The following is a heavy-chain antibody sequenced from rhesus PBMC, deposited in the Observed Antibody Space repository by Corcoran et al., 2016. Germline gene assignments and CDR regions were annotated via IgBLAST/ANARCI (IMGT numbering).Heavy chain of an antibody. J-gene: IGHJ4*01. CDR1: GGYISSSY. V-gene: IGHV4-169*01. Sequence: QVQLQESGPGLVKPSETLSVTCAVSGGYISSSYWSWIRRARGKGLECVGYTDGRGSSTTYNPSLKGRVTLAVGTSKNQLSLKLSSVTAADTAVYYCAGRSYQTWGQGVLVTVSS. D-gene: IGHD3-16*01. CDR3: AGRSYQT. CDR2: TDGRGSST.